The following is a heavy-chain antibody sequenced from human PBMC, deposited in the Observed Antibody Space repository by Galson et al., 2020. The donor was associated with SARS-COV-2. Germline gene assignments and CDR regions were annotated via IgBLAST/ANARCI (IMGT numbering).Heavy chain of an antibody. D-gene: IGHD4-4*01. Sequence: GESLKISCAASGFTFSSYAMSWVRQAPGKGLEWVSAISGSGGSTYYADSVKGRFTISRDNSKNTLYLQMNSLRAEDTAVYYCATPRRYTVTTSSFDYWGQGTLVTVSS. J-gene: IGHJ4*02. CDR3: ATPRRYTVTTSSFDY. CDR2: ISGSGGST. CDR1: GFTFSSYA. V-gene: IGHV3-23*01.